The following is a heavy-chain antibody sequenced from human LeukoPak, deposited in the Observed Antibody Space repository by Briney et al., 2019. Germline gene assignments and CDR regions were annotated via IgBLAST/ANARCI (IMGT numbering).Heavy chain of an antibody. CDR1: GYSFTSYW. V-gene: IGHV5-10-1*01. J-gene: IGHJ4*02. Sequence: GESLKIPCQGSGYSFTSYWISWVRQMPGKGLEWMGRIDPSDSYTNYSPSFQGHVTISADKSISTAYLQWSSLKASDTAMYYCARHTPYDILTGYYSVFDYWGQGTLVTVSS. D-gene: IGHD3-9*01. CDR2: IDPSDSYT. CDR3: ARHTPYDILTGYYSVFDY.